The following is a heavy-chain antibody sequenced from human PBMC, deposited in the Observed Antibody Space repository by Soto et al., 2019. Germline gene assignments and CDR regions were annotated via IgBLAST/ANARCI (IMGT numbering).Heavy chain of an antibody. CDR3: ARDLQADY. J-gene: IGHJ4*02. V-gene: IGHV1-3*01. Sequence: QVQLVQSGAEVKKPGASVKVSCTASGYTFTSYVMHWVRQAPGQRLEGMGWVNAGNGNKKYSQKFQGRVTITRDTSASTAYMELSSLRSEDTAVYYCARDLQADYWGQGTLVTVSS. CDR2: VNAGNGNK. CDR1: GYTFTSYV.